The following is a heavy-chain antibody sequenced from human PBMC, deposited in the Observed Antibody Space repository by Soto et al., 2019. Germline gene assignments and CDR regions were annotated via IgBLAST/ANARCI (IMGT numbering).Heavy chain of an antibody. Sequence: EVQLVESGGGLVQPGGSLRLSCATSGFTFSSYSMNWVRQAPGKGLEWVSYISSSSSTIYYADSVKGRFTISRDNAKNSLYLQMNSLRDEDTAVYYCARGLGIGGVDAFDIWGQGTMVTVSS. CDR1: GFTFSSYS. CDR2: ISSSSSTI. V-gene: IGHV3-48*02. D-gene: IGHD1-26*01. J-gene: IGHJ3*02. CDR3: ARGLGIGGVDAFDI.